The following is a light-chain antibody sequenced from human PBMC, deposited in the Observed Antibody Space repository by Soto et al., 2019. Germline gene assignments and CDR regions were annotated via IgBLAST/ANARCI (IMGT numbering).Light chain of an antibody. Sequence: EVVLTQSPGTLSLSPGERATLSCRASETVGSNYLAWYQQQPGQAPRLLIFDASSRATGIPDRFSGSGSGTEFSLTISRLEPGDSAVYFCHHYGYGADTFGQGTKLEI. CDR1: ETVGSNY. V-gene: IGKV3-20*01. CDR3: HHYGYGADT. J-gene: IGKJ2*01. CDR2: DAS.